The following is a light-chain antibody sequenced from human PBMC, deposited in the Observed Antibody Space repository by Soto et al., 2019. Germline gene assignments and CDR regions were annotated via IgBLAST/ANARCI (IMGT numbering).Light chain of an antibody. V-gene: IGKV3-20*01. J-gene: IGKJ1*01. Sequence: EIVLTQSPGTLSCSPGERATLSCRASQSVGSSLSWYQQKPGQAPRLLFYGASNRATAIPDRFSGSGFGTDFTLTITRLEPEDFAVYYCQQYGDSPQTFGPGTKVDIK. CDR3: QQYGDSPQT. CDR1: QSVGSS. CDR2: GAS.